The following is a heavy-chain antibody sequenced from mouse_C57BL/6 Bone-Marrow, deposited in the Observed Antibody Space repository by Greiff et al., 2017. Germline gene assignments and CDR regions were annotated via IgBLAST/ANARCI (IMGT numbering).Heavy chain of an antibody. CDR1: GYTFTSYW. J-gene: IGHJ1*03. Sequence: QVQLQQSGAELVKPGASVKLSCKASGYTFTSYWMQWVKQRPGQGLEWIGEIDPSDSYTNYNQRFKGKATLTVDTSASTAYMQLSSLTSEDAAVYYCASGDYYGSWYFDVWGTGTTVTVSS. D-gene: IGHD1-1*01. V-gene: IGHV1-50*01. CDR3: ASGDYYGSWYFDV. CDR2: IDPSDSYT.